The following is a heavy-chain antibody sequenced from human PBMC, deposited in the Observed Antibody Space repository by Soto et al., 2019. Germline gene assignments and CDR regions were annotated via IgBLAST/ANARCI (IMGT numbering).Heavy chain of an antibody. CDR2: IYYSGST. V-gene: IGHV4-39*01. D-gene: IGHD6-13*01. J-gene: IGHJ6*02. CDR1: GGSISSSSYY. Sequence: SETLSLTCTVSGGSISSSSYYWGWIRQPPGKGLEWIGSIYYSGSTYYNPSLKSRVTISVDTSKNQFSLKLSSVTAADTAVYYCARHEMEASSSWLYYYGMDVWGQGTTVTVSS. CDR3: ARHEMEASSSWLYYYGMDV.